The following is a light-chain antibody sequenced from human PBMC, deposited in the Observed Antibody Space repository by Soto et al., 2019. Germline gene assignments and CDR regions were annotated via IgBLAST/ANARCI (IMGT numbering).Light chain of an antibody. V-gene: IGLV1-40*01. Sequence: QSVLTQSPSVSGAPGQRVTISCTGSSSNIGAGYDVHWYQQLPGTAPKLLIYRNTNRPSGVPDRFSGSKSGTSASLAITGLQAEDEADYYCQFYDISLSVLFGGGTKVTVL. CDR2: RNT. J-gene: IGLJ2*01. CDR1: SSNIGAGYD. CDR3: QFYDISLSVL.